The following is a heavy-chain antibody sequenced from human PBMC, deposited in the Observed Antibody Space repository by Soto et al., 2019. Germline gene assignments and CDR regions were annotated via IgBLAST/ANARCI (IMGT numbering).Heavy chain of an antibody. J-gene: IGHJ5*02. CDR2: ISSTSHYT. V-gene: IGHV3-11*05. CDR1: GFTFSDSF. CDR3: ARVRANWFDP. Sequence: GGSLRLSCAASGFTFSDSFMSWIRQAPGKGLEWISYISSTSHYTNYPDSVKGRFTISRDNAKNSLYLQMNNLRAEDTAVYYCARVRANWFDPWGQGTLVTVSS.